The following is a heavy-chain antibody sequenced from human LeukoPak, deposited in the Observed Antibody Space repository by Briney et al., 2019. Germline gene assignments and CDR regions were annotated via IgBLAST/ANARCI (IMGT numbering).Heavy chain of an antibody. J-gene: IGHJ4*02. CDR3: TRDRSRAEDD. Sequence: GGSLRLSCADSGFTFSGHWMSWVRQAPWKGLEWVANINQGGSDKYYVDSVKGRFTISRDNANNLLYLQMNSLRGEDTAVYYCTRDRSRAEDDWGQGTLVTVSS. CDR2: INQGGSDK. CDR1: GFTFSGHW. D-gene: IGHD1-14*01. V-gene: IGHV3-7*01.